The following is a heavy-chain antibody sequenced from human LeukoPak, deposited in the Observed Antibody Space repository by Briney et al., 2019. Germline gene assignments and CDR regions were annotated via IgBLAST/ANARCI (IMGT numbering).Heavy chain of an antibody. Sequence: SQTLSLTCAVSVGSISRGGYSWNWIRQPPGKGLEWIGYIHYSGSTYYHPSLKRRVTISVDTSKNQFSLKLSSVTAADTAVYYCARDPLLGCSGGSCYISWGQGTLVTVSS. D-gene: IGHD2-15*01. CDR1: VGSISRGGYS. CDR2: IHYSGST. V-gene: IGHV4-30-4*07. J-gene: IGHJ5*02. CDR3: ARDPLLGCSGGSCYIS.